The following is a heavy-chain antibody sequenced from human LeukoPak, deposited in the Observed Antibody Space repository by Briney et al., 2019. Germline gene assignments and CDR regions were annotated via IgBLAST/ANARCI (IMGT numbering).Heavy chain of an antibody. CDR2: ISYDGSNK. V-gene: IGHV3-30*03. D-gene: IGHD6-13*01. J-gene: IGHJ4*02. CDR1: GFTFSSYG. Sequence: PGRSLRLSCAASGFTFSSYGMHWVRQAPGKGLEWVAVISYDGSNKYYADSVKGRFTISRDNSKNTLYLQMNSLRAEDTAVYYCAREGGIAAAGLDYWGQGTLVTVSS. CDR3: AREGGIAAAGLDY.